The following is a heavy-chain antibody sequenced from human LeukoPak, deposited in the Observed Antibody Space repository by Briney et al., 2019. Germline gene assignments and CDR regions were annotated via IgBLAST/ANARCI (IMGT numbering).Heavy chain of an antibody. CDR1: GFTFSDYE. V-gene: IGHV3-48*03. Sequence: GGSLRLSCAASGFTFSDYEINWVRQAPGKGLEWVSCISTSGSTTYYADTVKGRFTISRDNAKNSLFLQMNTLTVEDTAVYYCASGALHVCDYGGQGTPVTVS. CDR3: ASGALHVCDY. D-gene: IGHD4/OR15-4a*01. J-gene: IGHJ4*02. CDR2: ISTSGSTT.